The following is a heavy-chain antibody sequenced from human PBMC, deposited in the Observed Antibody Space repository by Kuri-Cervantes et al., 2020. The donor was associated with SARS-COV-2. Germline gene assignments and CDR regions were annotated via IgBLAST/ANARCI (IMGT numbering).Heavy chain of an antibody. D-gene: IGHD3-22*01. CDR3: ARGLGSGYYYGSFDY. V-gene: IGHV3-48*03. CDR1: GFTFSSYE. CDR2: ISSSGSTI. Sequence: GESLKISCAASGFTFSSYEMNWVRQAPGKELEWVSYISSSGSTIYYADSVKGRFTISRDNSKNTLYLQMNSLRAEDTAVYYCARGLGSGYYYGSFDYWGQGTLVTVSS. J-gene: IGHJ4*02.